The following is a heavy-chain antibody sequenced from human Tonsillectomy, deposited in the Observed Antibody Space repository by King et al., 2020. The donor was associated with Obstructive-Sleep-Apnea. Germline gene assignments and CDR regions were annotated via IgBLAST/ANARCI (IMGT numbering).Heavy chain of an antibody. Sequence: VQLVESGAEVKKPGASVKVSCKASGYTFTTYDINWVRQATGQGLEWMGWMNPNSGNTGYAQNFQGRVTMHRNTSTNTAYMELRSLRSEDTAVYYCARSSGQKYNWFDPGGQGTLVTVSS. D-gene: IGHD6-25*01. V-gene: IGHV1-8*01. J-gene: IGHJ5*02. CDR2: MNPNSGNT. CDR3: ARSSGQKYNWFDP. CDR1: GYTFTTYD.